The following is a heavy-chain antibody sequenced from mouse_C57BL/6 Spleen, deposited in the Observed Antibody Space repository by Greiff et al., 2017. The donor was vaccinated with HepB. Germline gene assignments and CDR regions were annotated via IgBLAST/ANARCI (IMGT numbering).Heavy chain of an antibody. J-gene: IGHJ3*01. CDR3: ARLAHYYGSSTGFAY. Sequence: VQLQQSGPELVKPGASVKISCKASGYTFTDYYMNWVKQSHGKSLEWIGDINPNNGGTSYNQKFKGKATLTVDKSSSTAYMELRSLTSEDSAVYYCARLAHYYGSSTGFAYWGQGTLVTVSA. V-gene: IGHV1-26*01. D-gene: IGHD1-1*01. CDR2: INPNNGGT. CDR1: GYTFTDYY.